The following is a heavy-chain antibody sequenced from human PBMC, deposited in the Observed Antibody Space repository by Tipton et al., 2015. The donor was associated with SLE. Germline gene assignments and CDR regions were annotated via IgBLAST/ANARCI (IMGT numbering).Heavy chain of an antibody. CDR2: INHSGST. V-gene: IGHV4-34*01. Sequence: TLSLTCSVYDGSFSGYYWTWIRQPPGKGLEWIGEINHSGSTNYNPSLKSRVTISVDTSKNQFSLKLRSVTAADTAVYYCARGGGYCSTKSCYWFDPWGPGTQVTVSS. D-gene: IGHD2-2*01. CDR1: DGSFSGYY. J-gene: IGHJ5*02. CDR3: ARGGGYCSTKSCYWFDP.